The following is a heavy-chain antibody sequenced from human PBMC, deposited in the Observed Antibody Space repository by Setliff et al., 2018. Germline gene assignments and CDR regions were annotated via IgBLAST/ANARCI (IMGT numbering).Heavy chain of an antibody. CDR1: GGSISSMSYY. V-gene: IGHV4-39*01. J-gene: IGHJ3*01. CDR2: SSHSGST. CDR3: RQAVVGRDVFDV. D-gene: IGHD1-1*01. Sequence: SETLSLTCTVSGGSISSMSYYWGWVRQPPGKGLEWIGESSHSGSTNYNPSLKSRVTISVDTSKNQFSLKLNSVTAADTTVYYCRQAVVGRDVFDVWGQGTVVTVSS.